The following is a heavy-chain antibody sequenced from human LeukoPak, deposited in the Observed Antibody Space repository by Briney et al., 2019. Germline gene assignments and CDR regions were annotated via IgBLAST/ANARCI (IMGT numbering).Heavy chain of an antibody. CDR1: GITFRNYW. J-gene: IGHJ4*02. D-gene: IGHD6-13*01. CDR3: AREAGSSSWFYFDY. Sequence: GGSLRLSCVASGITFRNYWMSWVRQAPGKGLEWVANINQDSSEKYYVDSVKGRFTISRDNAKNSLYLQMNSLRAEDTAVYYCAREAGSSSWFYFDYWGQGTLVTVSS. V-gene: IGHV3-7*01. CDR2: INQDSSEK.